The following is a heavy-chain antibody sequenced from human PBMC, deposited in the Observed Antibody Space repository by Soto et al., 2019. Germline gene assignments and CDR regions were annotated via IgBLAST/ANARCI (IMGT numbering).Heavy chain of an antibody. CDR1: GFTFSSYG. J-gene: IGHJ6*02. CDR3: ARNKFCSSTSCHYYGMDV. D-gene: IGHD2-2*01. CDR2: IPHDGSNK. Sequence: PGGSLRLSCAASGFTFSSYGMHWVRQAPGKGLEWVAVIPHDGSNKYYADSVKGRFTISRDNSKNTLYLQMNSLRAEDTAVYYCARNKFCSSTSCHYYGMDVWGQGTTVTVSS. V-gene: IGHV3-30*03.